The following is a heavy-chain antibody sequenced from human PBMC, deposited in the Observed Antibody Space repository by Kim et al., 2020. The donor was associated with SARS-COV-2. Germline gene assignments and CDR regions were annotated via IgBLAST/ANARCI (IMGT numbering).Heavy chain of an antibody. CDR2: ISWNSGSI. CDR1: GFTFGDYA. J-gene: IGHJ6*02. Sequence: GGSLRLSCAASGFTFGDYAMHWVRQAPGKGLEWVSGISWNSGSIGYADSVKGRFTISRDNAKNSLYLQMNSLRAEDTALYYCAKLLSRYYDSSGYPFGMDVWGQGTTVTVSS. CDR3: AKLLSRYYDSSGYPFGMDV. D-gene: IGHD3-22*01. V-gene: IGHV3-9*01.